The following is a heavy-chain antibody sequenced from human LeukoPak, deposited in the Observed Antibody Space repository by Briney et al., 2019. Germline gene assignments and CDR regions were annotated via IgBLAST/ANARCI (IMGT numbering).Heavy chain of an antibody. D-gene: IGHD2-21*02. J-gene: IGHJ4*02. CDR2: ISGSGGST. Sequence: GGSLRLSCAASGFTFSSYPMSWVRQAPGKGLEWVSAISGSGGSTYYADSVKGRFTISRDNSKNTLYLQMNSLRAEDTAVYYCAKVPAAYCGGDCYYDYWGQGTLVTVSS. CDR3: AKVPAAYCGGDCYYDY. V-gene: IGHV3-23*01. CDR1: GFTFSSYP.